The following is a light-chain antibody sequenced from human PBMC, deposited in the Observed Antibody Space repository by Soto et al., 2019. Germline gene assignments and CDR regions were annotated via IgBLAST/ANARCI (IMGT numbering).Light chain of an antibody. J-gene: IGKJ2*01. CDR2: DAS. CDR3: QQYSSRMYT. Sequence: DIQMTQSPSTLSASVGDRVTITCRASQSISTWLAWYQQKPGKAPNLLISDASSLESGVPPRFSGSGSGTEFTLTISSRQPDDFATYYCQQYSSRMYTFGQGTKLEIK. V-gene: IGKV1-5*01. CDR1: QSISTW.